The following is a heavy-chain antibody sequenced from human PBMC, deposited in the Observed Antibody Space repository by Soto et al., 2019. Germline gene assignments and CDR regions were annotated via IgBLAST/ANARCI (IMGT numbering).Heavy chain of an antibody. CDR2: IIPIFGTA. CDR1: GGTFSSYA. V-gene: IGHV1-69*13. Sequence: SVKVSCKASGGTFSSYAISWVRQAPGQGLEWMGGIIPIFGTANYAQKFQGRVTITADESTSTAYMELSSLRSEDTAVYYCARFEYSSSVYYYYGMDVWGQGTTVTVSS. J-gene: IGHJ6*02. CDR3: ARFEYSSSVYYYYGMDV. D-gene: IGHD6-6*01.